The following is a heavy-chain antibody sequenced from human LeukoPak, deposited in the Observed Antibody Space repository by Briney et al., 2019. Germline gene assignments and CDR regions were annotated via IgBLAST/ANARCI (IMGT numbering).Heavy chain of an antibody. J-gene: IGHJ4*02. Sequence: SETLSLTCTVSGGPISSYYWSWIRQPAGKGLEWIGRVYASGTTFYNPSLKSRVTMLVDTSKDQFSLKLNSVTAADTAVYYCARGGNYYDSSSYYYFDYWGQGTLVTVSS. CDR3: ARGGNYYDSSSYYYFDY. V-gene: IGHV4-4*07. CDR1: GGPISSYY. D-gene: IGHD3-22*01. CDR2: VYASGTT.